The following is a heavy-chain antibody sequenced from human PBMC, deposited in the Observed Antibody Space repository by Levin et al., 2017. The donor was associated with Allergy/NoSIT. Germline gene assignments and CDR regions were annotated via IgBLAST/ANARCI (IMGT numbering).Heavy chain of an antibody. CDR1: GGTFSSYA. Sequence: KISCKASGGTFSSYAISWVRQAPGQGLEWMGGIIPIFGTANYAQKFQGRVTITADESTSTAYMELSSLRSEDTAVYYCARVAARSGYYYYYMDVWGKGTTVTVSS. J-gene: IGHJ6*03. CDR2: IIPIFGTA. V-gene: IGHV1-69*01. CDR3: ARVAARSGYYYYYMDV. D-gene: IGHD6-6*01.